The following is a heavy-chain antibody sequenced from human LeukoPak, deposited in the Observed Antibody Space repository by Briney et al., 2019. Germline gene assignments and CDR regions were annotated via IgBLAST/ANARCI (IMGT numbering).Heavy chain of an antibody. J-gene: IGHJ4*02. CDR1: GGSISSYY. CDR3: ARHGSVSSGALV. D-gene: IGHD3-22*01. CDR2: IFYSGST. Sequence: SETLSLTCTVSGGSISSYYWSWIRQPSGKGLEWIGYIFYSGSTNYNPSLKSRVTISVDTSTNQFSLKLSSVTAADTAVYYCARHGSVSSGALVWGQGTLVTVSS. V-gene: IGHV4-59*08.